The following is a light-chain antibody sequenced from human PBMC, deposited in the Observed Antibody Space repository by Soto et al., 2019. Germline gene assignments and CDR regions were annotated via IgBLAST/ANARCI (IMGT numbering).Light chain of an antibody. CDR1: QSVSSY. Sequence: EIVLTQSPATLSLSPGERATLSCRASQSVSSYLAWYQHKPDQAPRLLIYDASNRATGIPARFSGSGSGTDFTLTISSLEPEDFAVYYCQQRSNWPPLTFGGGTKVEIK. V-gene: IGKV3-11*01. CDR2: DAS. CDR3: QQRSNWPPLT. J-gene: IGKJ4*01.